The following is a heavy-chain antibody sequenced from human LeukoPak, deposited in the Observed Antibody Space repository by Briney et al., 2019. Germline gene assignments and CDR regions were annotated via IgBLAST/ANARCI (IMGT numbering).Heavy chain of an antibody. J-gene: IGHJ4*02. Sequence: GASLQISCKGSGYRFTSYWIGWVRQMPGKGLEWMGIIYPGDSDTRYSTSFQAQVTISADKSISTAYLQWSSLKASDTAMYYCARRLLGYCSGGSCEYYFDYWGQGTLVTVSS. V-gene: IGHV5-51*01. D-gene: IGHD2-15*01. CDR2: IYPGDSDT. CDR3: ARRLLGYCSGGSCEYYFDY. CDR1: GYRFTSYW.